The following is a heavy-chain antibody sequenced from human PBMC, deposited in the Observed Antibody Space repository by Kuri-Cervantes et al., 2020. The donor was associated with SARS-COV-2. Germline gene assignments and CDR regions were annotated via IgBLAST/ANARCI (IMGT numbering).Heavy chain of an antibody. D-gene: IGHD2-21*01. CDR3: ARELRASKYFDL. J-gene: IGHJ2*01. CDR1: GYSISSGYY. Sequence: SCTVSGYSISSGYYWGWIRQPAGKGLEWIGHIYTSGSTNYNPSLKSRVTISVDTSKNQFSLKLGSVTAADTAVYYCARELRASKYFDLWGRGTLVTVSS. V-gene: IGHV4-61*09. CDR2: IYTSGST.